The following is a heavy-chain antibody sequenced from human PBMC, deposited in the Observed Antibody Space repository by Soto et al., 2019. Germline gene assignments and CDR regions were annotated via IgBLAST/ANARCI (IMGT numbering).Heavy chain of an antibody. CDR2: ISYDGSNK. D-gene: IGHD3-22*01. CDR1: GFTFSSYG. J-gene: IGHJ1*01. CDR3: AKDTSQTHYYDSSGYYYTEYFQH. Sequence: QVQLVESGGGVVQPGRSLRLSCAASGFTFSSYGMHWVRQAPGKGLEWVAVISYDGSNKYYADSVKGRFTISRDNSKNTLYLQMNILRAEDTAVYYCAKDTSQTHYYDSSGYYYTEYFQHWGQGTLVTVSS. V-gene: IGHV3-30*18.